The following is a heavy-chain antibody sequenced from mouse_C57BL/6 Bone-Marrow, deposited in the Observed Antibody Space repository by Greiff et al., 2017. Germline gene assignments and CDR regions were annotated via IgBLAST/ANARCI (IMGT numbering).Heavy chain of an antibody. CDR3: ARPYCYGSRDWYFDV. CDR1: GYTFTTYP. CDR2: FHPYNDDT. Sequence: VQRVESGAELVKPGASVKMSCKASGYTFTTYPIEWMKQNHGKSLEWIGNFHPYNDDTKYNEKFKGKATLTVEKSSSTVYLELSRLTSDDSAVYYCARPYCYGSRDWYFDVWGTGTTVTVSS. J-gene: IGHJ1*03. D-gene: IGHD1-1*01. V-gene: IGHV1-47*01.